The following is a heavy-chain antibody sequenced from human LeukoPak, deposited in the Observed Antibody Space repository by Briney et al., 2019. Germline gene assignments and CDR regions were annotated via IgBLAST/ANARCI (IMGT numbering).Heavy chain of an antibody. D-gene: IGHD3-10*02. CDR3: AELGITMIGGV. V-gene: IGHV3-74*01. CDR2: IKSDGSIT. Sequence: GGSLRLSCAASGFTFSSYGMSWVRQAPGKGLEWVSRIKSDGSITNYADSVKGRFTISRDNAKNSLYLQMNSPRAEDTAVYYCAELGITMIGGVWGKGTTVTISS. J-gene: IGHJ6*04. CDR1: GFTFSSYG.